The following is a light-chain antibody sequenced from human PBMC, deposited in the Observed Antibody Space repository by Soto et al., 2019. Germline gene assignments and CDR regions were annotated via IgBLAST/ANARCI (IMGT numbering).Light chain of an antibody. CDR1: SSNIGSNT. J-gene: IGLJ2*01. Sequence: QLVLTQPPSASGTPGQWVTISCSGSSSNIGSNTVNWYQQLPGTAPKLLIYSNNQRPSGVPDRFSVSKSGTSASLAIGGLQSEDEADYYCAAWDDSLNGLVFGGGTKLTVL. V-gene: IGLV1-44*01. CDR3: AAWDDSLNGLV. CDR2: SNN.